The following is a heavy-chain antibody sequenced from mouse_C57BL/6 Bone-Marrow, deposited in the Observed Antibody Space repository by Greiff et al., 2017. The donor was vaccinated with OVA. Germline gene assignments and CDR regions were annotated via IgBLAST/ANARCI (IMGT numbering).Heavy chain of an antibody. CDR1: GYTFTSYW. D-gene: IGHD2-3*01. J-gene: IGHJ3*01. Sequence: QVQLKQPGAELVKPGASVKLSCKASGYTFTSYWMHWVKQRPGQGLEWIGMIHPNSGSTNYNEKFKSKATLTVDKSSSTAYMQLSSLTSEDSAVYYCAREGGYYSWFAYWGQGTLVTVSA. V-gene: IGHV1-64*01. CDR3: AREGGYYSWFAY. CDR2: IHPNSGST.